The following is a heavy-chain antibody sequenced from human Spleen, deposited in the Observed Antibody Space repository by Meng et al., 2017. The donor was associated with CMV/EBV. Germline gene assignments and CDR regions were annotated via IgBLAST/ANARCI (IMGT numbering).Heavy chain of an antibody. CDR2: ISYDGSNK. CDR3: AKFQGYCSSTSCSPPIDY. D-gene: IGHD2-2*01. Sequence: GESLKISCAASGFTFSSYAMHWVRQAPGKGLEWVAVISYDGSNKYYADSVKGRFTISRDNSKDTLYLQMNSLRAEDTAVYYCAKFQGYCSSTSCSPPIDYWGQGTLVTVSS. CDR1: GFTFSSYA. V-gene: IGHV3-30-3*02. J-gene: IGHJ4*02.